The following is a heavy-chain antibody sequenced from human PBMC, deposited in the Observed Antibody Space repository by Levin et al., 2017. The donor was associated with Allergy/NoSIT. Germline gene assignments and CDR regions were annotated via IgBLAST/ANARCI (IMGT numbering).Heavy chain of an antibody. D-gene: IGHD3-9*01. CDR2: IDPEDAEI. CDR3: AKLLTGFYYGMNV. V-gene: IGHV1-24*01. CDR1: GYTLSEVA. Sequence: GESLKISCKISGYTLSEVAMHWVRKAPGKGLEWMGGIDPEDAEIIYAQKFQCRVTMTEDTSTDTAYMELSSLTSEDTAVYYCAKLLTGFYYGMNVWGPGTTVTVSS. J-gene: IGHJ6*02.